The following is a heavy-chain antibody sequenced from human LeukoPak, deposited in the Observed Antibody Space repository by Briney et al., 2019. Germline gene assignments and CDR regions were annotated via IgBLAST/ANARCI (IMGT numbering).Heavy chain of an antibody. V-gene: IGHV3-23*01. CDR3: AKDEGVGKWLRFTPPYYFDY. CDR1: GFTFSSYA. J-gene: IGHJ4*02. Sequence: PGGSLRLSCAASGFTFSSYAMSWGRQAPGKGLEWVSAISGSGGSTSYADSVKGRFTISRDNSKNTLYLQMYSLRAEDTAVYYCAKDEGVGKWLRFTPPYYFDYWGQGTLVTVSS. CDR2: ISGSGGST. D-gene: IGHD5-12*01.